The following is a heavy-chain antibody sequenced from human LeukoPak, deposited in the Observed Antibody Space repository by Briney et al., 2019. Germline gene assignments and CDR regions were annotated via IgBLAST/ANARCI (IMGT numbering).Heavy chain of an antibody. CDR3: ARAYSXSXXSXNWFDP. CDR2: IHXSGSN. CDR1: GGSISSGGYY. Sequence: PSQTLSLTCTVSGGSISSGGYYWSWIRQHPGKGLEXXXXIHXSGSNYXNPSLKSRLTMSVDTSKNQVSLRLNSVTAADTAVYYCARAYSXSXXSXNWFDPWGQGTLVTVSA. V-gene: IGHV4-31*03. J-gene: IGHJ5*02. D-gene: IGHD3-22*01.